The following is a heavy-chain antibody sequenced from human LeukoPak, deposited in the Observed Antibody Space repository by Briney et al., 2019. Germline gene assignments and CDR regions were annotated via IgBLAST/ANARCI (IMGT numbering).Heavy chain of an antibody. CDR3: ARGRGKGQKGLRFTFDY. V-gene: IGHV3-30*03. D-gene: IGHD4-17*01. Sequence: GGSLRLSCAASGFTFSNYDMHWVRQAPGKGLEWVAVISYEGSNKYYADSVKGRFTISRDNSKNTLYLQMNSLRSEDTAVYYCARGRGKGQKGLRFTFDYWGQGTLVTVSS. J-gene: IGHJ4*02. CDR2: ISYEGSNK. CDR1: GFTFSNYD.